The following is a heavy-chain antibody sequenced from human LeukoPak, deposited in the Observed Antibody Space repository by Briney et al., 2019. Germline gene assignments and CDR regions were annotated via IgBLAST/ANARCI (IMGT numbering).Heavy chain of an antibody. V-gene: IGHV4-59*08. CDR2: IYYSGST. Sequence: PSETLSLTCTVSGGSISSYYWSWIRQPPGKGLEWIGYIYYSGSTNYNPSLKSRVTISVDTPKNQFSLKLSSVTAADTAVYYCARQRQANWFDPWGQGTLVTVSS. CDR1: GGSISSYY. J-gene: IGHJ5*02. CDR3: ARQRQANWFDP.